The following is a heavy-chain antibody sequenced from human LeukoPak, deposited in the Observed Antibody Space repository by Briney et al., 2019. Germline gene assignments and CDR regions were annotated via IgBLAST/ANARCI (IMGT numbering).Heavy chain of an antibody. V-gene: IGHV3-21*01. J-gene: IGHJ4*02. CDR1: GFTFSSYS. Sequence: GGSLRLSCAASGFTFSSYSMNWVRQAPGKGLEWVSSISSSSSYIYYADSVKGRFTISRDNAKNSLYLQMNSLRAEDTAVYYCAKDPLYGTNAYYFDYWGQGTLVTVSS. D-gene: IGHD1-1*01. CDR2: ISSSSSYI. CDR3: AKDPLYGTNAYYFDY.